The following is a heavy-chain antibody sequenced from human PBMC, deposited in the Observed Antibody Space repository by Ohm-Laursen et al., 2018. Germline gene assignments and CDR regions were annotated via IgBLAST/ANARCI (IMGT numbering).Heavy chain of an antibody. Sequence: SDTLSLTCPVYGGSFSGYYWSWIRQPPGKGLEWIGYIYYSGSTNYNPSLKSRVTISVDTSKNQFSLKLSSVTAADTAVYYCARDYGDYPGYFQHWGQGTLVTVSS. V-gene: IGHV4-59*01. CDR2: IYYSGST. D-gene: IGHD4-17*01. CDR3: ARDYGDYPGYFQH. CDR1: GGSFSGYY. J-gene: IGHJ1*01.